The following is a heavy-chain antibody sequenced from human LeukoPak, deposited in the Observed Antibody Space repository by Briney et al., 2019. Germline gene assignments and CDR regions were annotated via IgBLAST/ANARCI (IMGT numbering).Heavy chain of an antibody. J-gene: IGHJ4*02. CDR1: GGTFSSYA. D-gene: IGHD4-17*01. Sequence: SVKVSCKASGGTFSSYAISWVRQAPGRGLEWMGRIIPILGIANYAQKFQGRVTITADKSTSTAYMELSSLRSEDTAVYYCARDGSSATVTPFDYWGQGTLVTVSS. CDR3: ARDGSSATVTPFDY. V-gene: IGHV1-69*04. CDR2: IIPILGIA.